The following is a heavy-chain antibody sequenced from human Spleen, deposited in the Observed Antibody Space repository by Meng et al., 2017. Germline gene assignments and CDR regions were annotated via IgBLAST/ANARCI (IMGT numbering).Heavy chain of an antibody. D-gene: IGHD1-20*01. V-gene: IGHV3-23*01. CDR1: GFTFSSKA. J-gene: IGHJ4*02. Sequence: GGSLRLSCAASGFTFSSKAMSWVRQAPGKGLEWVSGISSTGGITYYADSVKGRFTISRDNSKNTLYLQMNSLRAEDTAVYYRAREGISGTTSDYWGQGTLVTVSS. CDR3: AREGISGTTSDY. CDR2: ISSTGGIT.